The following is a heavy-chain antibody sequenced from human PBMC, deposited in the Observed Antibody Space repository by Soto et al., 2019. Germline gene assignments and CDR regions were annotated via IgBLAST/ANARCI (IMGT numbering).Heavy chain of an antibody. CDR3: ARRAPTVTPLGGWFDP. V-gene: IGHV5-51*01. CDR1: GYSFTSYW. D-gene: IGHD4-17*01. CDR2: IYPGDSDT. J-gene: IGHJ5*02. Sequence: GESLKISCQGSGYSFTSYWIGWVRQMPGKGLEWMGIIYPGDSDTRYSPSFQGQVTISADKSISTAYLQWSSLKASDTAMYYCARRAPTVTPLGGWFDPWGQGTLVTVSS.